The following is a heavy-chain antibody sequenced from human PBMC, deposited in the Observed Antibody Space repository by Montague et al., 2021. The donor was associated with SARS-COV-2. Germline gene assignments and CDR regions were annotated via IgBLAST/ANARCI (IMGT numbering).Heavy chain of an antibody. CDR2: IYYSGST. CDR3: ARGVSYYDFWSGYDYGMDV. Sequence: SETRSLTCTVSGGSISSYYWSWIRQPPGKGLEWIGYIYYSGSTNYNPSLKSRVTISVDTSKNQSSLKLSSVTAADTAVYYCARGVSYYDFWSGYDYGMDVWGQGTTVTVSS. J-gene: IGHJ6*02. V-gene: IGHV4-59*01. CDR1: GGSISSYY. D-gene: IGHD3-3*01.